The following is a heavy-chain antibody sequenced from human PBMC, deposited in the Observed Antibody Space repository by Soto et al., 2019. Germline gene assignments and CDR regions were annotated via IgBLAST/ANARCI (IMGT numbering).Heavy chain of an antibody. J-gene: IGHJ6*02. CDR2: ISPYTGNT. CDR1: GYIFVNYG. CDR3: VMVDNYVTPTPQDV. V-gene: IGHV1-18*01. D-gene: IGHD3-16*01. Sequence: QVQLVQSGDEVKKPGASVKVSCKPSGYIFVNYGIAWVRQAPGQGLAWMGWISPYTGNTHSATKVQGRLTMTTDTSTSTANMDLGSLTPDDTAVYYCVMVDNYVTPTPQDVWGQGTTVTVSS.